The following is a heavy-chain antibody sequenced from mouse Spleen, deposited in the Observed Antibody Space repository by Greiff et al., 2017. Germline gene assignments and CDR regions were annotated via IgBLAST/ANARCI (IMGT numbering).Heavy chain of an antibody. D-gene: IGHD2-2*01. CDR1: GFTFSDYY. CDR3: AREGFGSWYFDV. Sequence: EVMLVESGGGLVKPGGSLKLSCAASGFTFSDYYMYWVRQTPEKRLEWVATISDGGSYTYYPDSVKGRFTISRDNAKNNLYLQMSSLKSEDTAMYYCAREGFGSWYFDVWGAGTTVTVSS. CDR2: ISDGGSYT. V-gene: IGHV5-4*02. J-gene: IGHJ1*01.